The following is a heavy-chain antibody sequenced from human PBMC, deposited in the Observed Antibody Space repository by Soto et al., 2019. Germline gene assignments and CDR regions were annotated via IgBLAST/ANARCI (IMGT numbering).Heavy chain of an antibody. CDR3: AGGGGYYTGYFAY. V-gene: IGHV1-69*01. J-gene: IGHJ4*02. CDR1: GDTFGTYA. Sequence: QVQLAQSGAEVQKPGSSMKVSCKASGDTFGTYAISWVRQAPGQGLEWLGGIIPLFTTPNDAQKFQGRVTITAVESTGTVFMHVTSLSSEDTAIYDCAGGGGYYTGYFAYWGQGTLLSVSS. CDR2: IIPLFTTP. D-gene: IGHD3-22*01.